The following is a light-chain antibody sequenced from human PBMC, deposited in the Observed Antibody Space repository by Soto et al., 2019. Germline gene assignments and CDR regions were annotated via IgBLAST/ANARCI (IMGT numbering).Light chain of an antibody. CDR2: DVS. V-gene: IGLV2-14*03. CDR1: SSDVGGYNY. J-gene: IGLJ2*01. Sequence: QSALTQPASVSGSPGQSITISCTGTSSDVGGYNYVSWYQQYPGKAPKLMIYDVSNRPSGVSNRFSGSKFGNTASLTISGLQAEDEGDYHCSSYTNHITRGFGGGTKLTVL. CDR3: SSYTNHITRG.